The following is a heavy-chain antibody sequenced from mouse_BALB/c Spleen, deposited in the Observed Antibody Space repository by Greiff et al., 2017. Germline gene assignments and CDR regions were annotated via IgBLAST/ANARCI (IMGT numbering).Heavy chain of an antibody. CDR2: ILPGSGST. D-gene: IGHD4-1*01. V-gene: IGHV1-9*01. Sequence: VQLQQSGAELMKPGASVKISCKATGYTFSSYWIEWVKQRPRHGLEWIGEILPGSGSTNYNEKFKGKATFTADTSSNTAYMQLSSLTSEDSAVYYCARSGTRGYFDYWGQGTTLTVSS. CDR3: ARSGTRGYFDY. CDR1: GYTFSSYW. J-gene: IGHJ2*01.